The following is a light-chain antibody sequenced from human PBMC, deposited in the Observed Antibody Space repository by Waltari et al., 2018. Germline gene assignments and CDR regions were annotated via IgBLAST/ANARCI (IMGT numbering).Light chain of an antibody. CDR2: GAS. CDR3: QQYGDSMT. V-gene: IGKV3-20*01. CDR1: QAVSTSY. Sequence: EIVLTQSPGTLSLSPGERGTLSCRASQAVSTSYLVWYQQKPGQAPRLLIYGASHRATGIPDRFSGSGSGTDFTLTISRLEPEDFAMYYCQQYGDSMTFGQGTKVEIK. J-gene: IGKJ1*01.